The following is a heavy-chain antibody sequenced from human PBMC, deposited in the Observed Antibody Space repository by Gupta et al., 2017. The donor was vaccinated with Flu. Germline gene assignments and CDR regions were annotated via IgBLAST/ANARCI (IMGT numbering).Heavy chain of an antibody. D-gene: IGHD2-2*01. CDR1: A. CDR2: IIPIFGTT. CDR3: ARADCSRTRCYGWFYYYYYMDV. Sequence: AINGGRQAPGQGLEWMGGIIPIFGTTNYAQNLQGRVTITADESTSTAYMELSSLRSDDTAVYYCARADCSRTRCYGWFYYYYYMDVWGKGTTGTVSS. J-gene: IGHJ6*03. V-gene: IGHV1-69*01.